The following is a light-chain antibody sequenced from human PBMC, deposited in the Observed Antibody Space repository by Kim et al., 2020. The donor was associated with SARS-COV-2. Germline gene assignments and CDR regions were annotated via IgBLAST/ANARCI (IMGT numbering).Light chain of an antibody. CDR3: QQYNNWPKT. CDR1: QSVSSN. Sequence: EIVMTQSPATLSVSPGDRATLSCRASQSVSSNLAWYQRKPGQAPRLLIFGASTRATGIPARFSGSGSGTEFTLTITSLQSEDLAVYYCQQYNNWPKTFGQGTKVDIK. V-gene: IGKV3-15*01. J-gene: IGKJ1*01. CDR2: GAS.